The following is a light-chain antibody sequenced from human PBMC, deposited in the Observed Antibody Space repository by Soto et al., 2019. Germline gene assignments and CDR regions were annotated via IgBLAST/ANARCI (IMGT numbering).Light chain of an antibody. Sequence: DIQMTQSPSTLSASVGDRVAITCRASQSISNWLAWYQQKPGKAPKILIYKTSSLESGVPSRFSGSGSGTEFTLTISTLQPDDFATYDCQQYNGYRWTFGQGTKVEIK. CDR3: QQYNGYRWT. J-gene: IGKJ1*01. V-gene: IGKV1-5*03. CDR2: KTS. CDR1: QSISNW.